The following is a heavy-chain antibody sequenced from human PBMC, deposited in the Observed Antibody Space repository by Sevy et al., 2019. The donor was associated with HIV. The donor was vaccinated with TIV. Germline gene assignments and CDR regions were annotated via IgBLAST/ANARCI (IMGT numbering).Heavy chain of an antibody. CDR2: ISYDGCNK. CDR1: GFTFSSYA. V-gene: IGHV3-30-3*01. Sequence: GGSLRLSCAASGFTFSSYAMHWVRQAPGKGLEWVAVISYDGCNKYYADSVKGRFTISRDNSKNTLYLQMNSLRAEDTAVYYSAREGGEIAARPDQLPFDYWGQGTLVTVSS. J-gene: IGHJ4*02. D-gene: IGHD6-6*01. CDR3: AREGGEIAARPDQLPFDY.